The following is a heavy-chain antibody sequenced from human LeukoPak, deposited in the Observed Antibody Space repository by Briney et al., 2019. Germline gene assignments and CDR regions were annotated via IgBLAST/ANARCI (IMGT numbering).Heavy chain of an antibody. CDR1: GGTFSSYA. CDR2: IIPIFGIA. D-gene: IGHD3-22*01. J-gene: IGHJ4*02. CDR3: ARVQYESSGYPYFDY. Sequence: SVKVSCKASGGTFSSYAISWVRQAPGQGLEWMGRIIPIFGIANYAQKFQGRVTVTADKSTSTAYMELSSLRSEDTAVYYCARVQYESSGYPYFDYWGQGTLVTVSS. V-gene: IGHV1-69*04.